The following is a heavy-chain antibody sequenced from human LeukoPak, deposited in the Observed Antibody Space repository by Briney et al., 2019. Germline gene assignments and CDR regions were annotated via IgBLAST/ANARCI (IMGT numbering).Heavy chain of an antibody. CDR2: IYYSGST. CDR1: GGSISSYY. Sequence: PPETLSLTCTVSGGSISSYYWSWIRQPPGKGLEWIGYIYYSGSTNYNPSLKSRVTISVDTSKNQFSLKLSSVTAADTAVYYCARVGCSGGSCYSSAIYYYGMDVWGQGTTVTVSS. CDR3: ARVGCSGGSCYSSAIYYYGMDV. J-gene: IGHJ6*02. D-gene: IGHD2-15*01. V-gene: IGHV4-59*01.